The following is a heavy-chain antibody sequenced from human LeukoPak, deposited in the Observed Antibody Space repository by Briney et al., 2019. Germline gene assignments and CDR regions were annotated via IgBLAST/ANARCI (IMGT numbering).Heavy chain of an antibody. J-gene: IGHJ4*02. CDR2: ISAYNGNT. Sequence: ASVKVSCKASGYTFTSYGISRVRQAPGQGLEWMGWISAYNGNTHYAQKFQGRVTMTTDTSTNTVYMELRSLRSDDTAVYYCARGLFSRRMNYYGSGSYFAYWGQGTLVAVSS. V-gene: IGHV1-18*01. CDR3: ARGLFSRRMNYYGSGSYFAY. CDR1: GYTFTSYG. D-gene: IGHD3-10*01.